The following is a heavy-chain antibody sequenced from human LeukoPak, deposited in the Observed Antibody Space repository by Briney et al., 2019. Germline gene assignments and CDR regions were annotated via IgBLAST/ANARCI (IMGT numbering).Heavy chain of an antibody. V-gene: IGHV3-7*01. J-gene: IGHJ4*02. CDR2: IKQDGSEK. CDR1: GFTFSSYW. D-gene: IGHD3/OR15-3a*01. Sequence: GGSLRLSCAASGFTFSSYWMSWVRQAPGKGLEWVANIKQDGSEKYYVDSVKGRFTISRDNAKNSLYLRMYSLRAEDTAVYYCARVWTPFGPTFDYWGQGTLVTVSS. CDR3: ARVWTPFGPTFDY.